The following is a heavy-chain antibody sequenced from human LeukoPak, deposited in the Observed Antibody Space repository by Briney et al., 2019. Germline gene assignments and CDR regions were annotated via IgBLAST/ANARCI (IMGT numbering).Heavy chain of an antibody. Sequence: GASVKVSCKASGYTFTGYYMHLVRQAPGQGLEWMGWINPNSGGTNYAQKFQGRVTMTRDTSISTAYMELSRLRSDDTAVYYCARVNQYYYDSSGRAFDIWGQGTMVTVSS. CDR2: INPNSGGT. CDR1: GYTFTGYY. J-gene: IGHJ3*02. CDR3: ARVNQYYYDSSGRAFDI. D-gene: IGHD3-22*01. V-gene: IGHV1-2*02.